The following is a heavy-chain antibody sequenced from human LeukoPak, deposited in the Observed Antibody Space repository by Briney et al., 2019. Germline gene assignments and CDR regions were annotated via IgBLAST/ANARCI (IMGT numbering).Heavy chain of an antibody. Sequence: ASVKVSCKASGYTFTSYAMHWVRQAPGQRLEWMGWINAGNGNTKYSQKFQGRVTITRDTSASTAYMELSSLRSEDTAVYYCAREIPLTLRRYYYYYGMDVRGQGTTVTVSS. CDR2: INAGNGNT. J-gene: IGHJ6*02. D-gene: IGHD1-14*01. CDR1: GYTFTSYA. CDR3: AREIPLTLRRYYYYYGMDV. V-gene: IGHV1-3*01.